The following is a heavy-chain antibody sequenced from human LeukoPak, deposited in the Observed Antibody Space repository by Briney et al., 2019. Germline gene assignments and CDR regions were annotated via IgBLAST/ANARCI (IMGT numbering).Heavy chain of an antibody. CDR2: IYYSGST. CDR1: GGSISSSSYY. Sequence: PSETLSLTCTVSGGSISSSSYYWGWIRQPPGKGLEWIGGIYYSGSTYYNPSLKSRVTISVDTSKNQFSLKLSSVTAADTAVYYCARERGGSYYGIDYWGEGTLVTVSS. V-gene: IGHV4-39*07. CDR3: ARERGGSYYGIDY. J-gene: IGHJ4*02. D-gene: IGHD1-26*01.